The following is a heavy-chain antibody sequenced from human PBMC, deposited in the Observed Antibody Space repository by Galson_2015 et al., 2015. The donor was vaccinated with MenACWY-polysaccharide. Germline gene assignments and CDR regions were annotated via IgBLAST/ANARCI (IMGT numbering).Heavy chain of an antibody. Sequence: SLRLSCAASGSRFSHSGMHWARQAPGKGLEWVAVIQYDGSKIVYADSVKGRFTISRDNSKNTLFLEMNSLGAEDTAVYYCAREGSRIVFHAFDTWGQGTMVTVS. CDR2: IQYDGSKI. CDR3: AREGSRIVFHAFDT. J-gene: IGHJ3*02. CDR1: GSRFSHSG. V-gene: IGHV3-33*01. D-gene: IGHD6-13*01.